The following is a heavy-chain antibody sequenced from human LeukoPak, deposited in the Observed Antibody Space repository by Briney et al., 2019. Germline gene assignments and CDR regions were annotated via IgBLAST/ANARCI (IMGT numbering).Heavy chain of an antibody. J-gene: IGHJ6*02. V-gene: IGHV1-46*01. CDR1: GYTFTSYY. D-gene: IGHD3-3*01. Sequence: GASVKVSCKASGYTFTSYYMHWVRQAPGQGLEWMGIINPSGGSTSYAQKFQGRVTMTRDTSTSTVYMELSSLRSKDTAVYYCARSQHPLPVPDYDFWSGYYTVLGLGGGIYGMDVWGQGTTVTVSS. CDR3: ARSQHPLPVPDYDFWSGYYTVLGLGGGIYGMDV. CDR2: INPSGGST.